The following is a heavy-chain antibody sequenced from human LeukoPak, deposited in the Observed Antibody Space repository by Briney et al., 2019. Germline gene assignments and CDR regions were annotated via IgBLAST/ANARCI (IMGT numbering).Heavy chain of an antibody. V-gene: IGHV1-18*04. CDR1: GYTFTGYY. CDR3: ARMAAAD. CDR2: ISAYNGNT. Sequence: ASVRVSCKASGYTFTGYYMHWVRQAPGQGLEWMGWISAYNGNTNYAQKLQGRVTMTTDTSTSTAYMELRSLRSDDTAVYYCARMAAADWGQGTLVTVSS. D-gene: IGHD6-13*01. J-gene: IGHJ4*02.